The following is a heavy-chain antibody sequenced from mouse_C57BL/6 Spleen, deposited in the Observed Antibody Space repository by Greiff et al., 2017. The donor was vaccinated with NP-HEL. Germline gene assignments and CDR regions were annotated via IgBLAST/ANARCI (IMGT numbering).Heavy chain of an antibody. CDR3: ARSSPTTVDY. V-gene: IGHV1-54*01. D-gene: IGHD1-1*01. Sequence: VKLMESGAELVRPGTSVKVSCKASGYAFTNYLIEWVKQRPGQGLEWIGVINPGSGGTNYNEKFKGKATLTADKSSSTAYMQLSSLTSEDSAVYFCARSSPTTVDYWGQGTTLTVSS. CDR2: INPGSGGT. CDR1: GYAFTNYL. J-gene: IGHJ2*01.